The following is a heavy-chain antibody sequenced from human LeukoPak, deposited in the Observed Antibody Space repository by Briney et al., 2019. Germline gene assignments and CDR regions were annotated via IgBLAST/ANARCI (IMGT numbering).Heavy chain of an antibody. CDR3: AKWRGYYFDTSGYYYTDY. V-gene: IGHV3-23*01. J-gene: IGHJ4*02. CDR1: GLTFSGYA. D-gene: IGHD3-22*01. CDR2: LSGSGLST. Sequence: GGSLRLSCAASGLTFSGYAMNWVRPAPGKGLEWVSALSGSGLSTHYADSVWGRFTISRDNSKNTLYLQMNSLRAEDTAVYYCAKWRGYYFDTSGYYYTDYWGQGTLVTVSS.